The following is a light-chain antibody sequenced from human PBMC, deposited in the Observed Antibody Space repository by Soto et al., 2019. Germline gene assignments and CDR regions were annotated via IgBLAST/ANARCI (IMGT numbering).Light chain of an antibody. CDR2: AAS. CDR1: RSVASSY. CDR3: HHYGSSPPYT. J-gene: IGKJ2*01. V-gene: IGKV3-20*01. Sequence: EIVLTQSPGTLSLSPGERATLSCRASRSVASSYLAWYQHKPGQAPRLLIYAASSRATGIPDRFIGSGSGTDFTLTISRLEPEDSAVYYCHHYGSSPPYTFGQGTKLEIK.